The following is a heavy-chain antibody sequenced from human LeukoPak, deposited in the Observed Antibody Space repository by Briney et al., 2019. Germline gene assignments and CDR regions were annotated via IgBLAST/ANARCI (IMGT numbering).Heavy chain of an antibody. CDR2: ISSSSSYI. Sequence: GGSLRLSCAASGFTFSSYSMNWVRQAPGKGLEWVSSISSSSSYIYYADSVKGRFTISRDNAKNSLYLQMNSLRAEDTGVYYCAKDTSQGVGATPFDYWGQGTLVTVSS. CDR3: AKDTSQGVGATPFDY. V-gene: IGHV3-21*06. CDR1: GFTFSSYS. D-gene: IGHD1-26*01. J-gene: IGHJ4*02.